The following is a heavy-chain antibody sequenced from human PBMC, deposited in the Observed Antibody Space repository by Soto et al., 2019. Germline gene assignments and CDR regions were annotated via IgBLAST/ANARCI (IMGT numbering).Heavy chain of an antibody. V-gene: IGHV4-59*02. CDR3: ARLLGGYDDYGGWFAP. CDR2: VSHSGRT. Sequence: PSEPLSLTCFVSGGSVTSHHWSWIRQTPGKGREWIGYVSHSGRTFYTPSLKSRLTMSLDTSRSQFSLRLKSVSAADTAVYYCARLLGGYDDYGGWFAPWGQGTLVTGSS. D-gene: IGHD4-17*01. CDR1: GGSVTSHH. J-gene: IGHJ5*02.